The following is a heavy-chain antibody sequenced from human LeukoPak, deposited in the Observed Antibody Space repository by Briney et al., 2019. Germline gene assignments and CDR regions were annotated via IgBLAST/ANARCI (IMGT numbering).Heavy chain of an antibody. Sequence: ASETLSLTCTDSGGSISSYYWSWIRQPPGKGLEWIGYIYYSGSTNYNPSLKSRVTISVGTSKNQFSLKLSSVTAADTAVYYCARDPRRYGHDAFDIWGQGTMVTVSS. V-gene: IGHV4-59*01. CDR3: ARDPRRYGHDAFDI. CDR2: IYYSGST. CDR1: GGSISSYY. D-gene: IGHD3-9*01. J-gene: IGHJ3*02.